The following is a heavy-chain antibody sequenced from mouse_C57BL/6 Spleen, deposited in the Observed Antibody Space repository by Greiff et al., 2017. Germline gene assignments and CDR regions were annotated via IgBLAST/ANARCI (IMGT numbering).Heavy chain of an antibody. J-gene: IGHJ4*01. Sequence: VQLQQSGAELMKPGASVKLSCKASGYTFTGYWIEWVKQRPGHGLEWIGEILPGSGSTNYNEQFTGKATFTAYTSSNTAYMQLSSQTTEDSAISYCASYDGYAMDYWGHGTSVTVSS. CDR1: GYTFTGYW. D-gene: IGHD2-3*01. V-gene: IGHV1-9*01. CDR2: ILPGSGST. CDR3: ASYDGYAMDY.